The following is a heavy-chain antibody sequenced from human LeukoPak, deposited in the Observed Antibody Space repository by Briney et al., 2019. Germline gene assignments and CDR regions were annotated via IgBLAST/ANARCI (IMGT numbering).Heavy chain of an antibody. D-gene: IGHD1-26*01. Sequence: GGSLRLSCAPSGFTFSRNGMHWVRQAPGKGLEWVALIFYDGSNKYYVDSVKGRFTISRDNSKNMLYLQMNSLRAEDTAVYYCARDLLYSGSYSWYFDLWGRGTPVTVSS. CDR2: IFYDGSNK. V-gene: IGHV3-33*01. J-gene: IGHJ2*01. CDR3: ARDLLYSGSYSWYFDL. CDR1: GFTFSRNG.